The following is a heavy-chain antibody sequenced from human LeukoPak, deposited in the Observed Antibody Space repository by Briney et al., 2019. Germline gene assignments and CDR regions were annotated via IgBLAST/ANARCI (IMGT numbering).Heavy chain of an antibody. Sequence: SETLSLTCTVSGGSISSYYWSWIRQPPGKGLEWIGYIYYSGSTNYNPSLKSRVTISVDTSKNQFSLKLSSVTAADTAVYYCARLRYYFDYWGQGTLVTVSS. J-gene: IGHJ4*02. CDR3: ARLRYYFDY. CDR1: GGSISSYY. CDR2: IYYSGST. V-gene: IGHV4-59*01.